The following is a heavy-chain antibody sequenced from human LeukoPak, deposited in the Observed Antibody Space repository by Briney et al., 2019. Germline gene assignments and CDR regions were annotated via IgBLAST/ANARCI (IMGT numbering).Heavy chain of an antibody. D-gene: IGHD3-3*01. CDR1: GFTFTMFG. V-gene: IGHV3-48*01. CDR2: IDGHSGII. CDR3: ARTYDFGRGPPGDAFDN. Sequence: GGSLILSCAASGFTFTMFGMNWVRQAPGKGLEWVSYIDGHSGIIYYADSVQGRFTISRDNAKDSVFLQMNGLRVDDTAVYYCARTYDFGRGPPGDAFDNWGQGTLVTVPS. J-gene: IGHJ3*02.